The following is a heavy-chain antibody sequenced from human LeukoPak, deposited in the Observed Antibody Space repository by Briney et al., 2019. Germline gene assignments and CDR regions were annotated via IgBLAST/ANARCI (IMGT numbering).Heavy chain of an antibody. Sequence: PGGSLRLSCAASGFTFSDYALGWVRQAPGRGLEWVATLSGSGAGTYYSDSVQGRFTISRDNPKRTLFLQMNSLRAEDTAVYYCARDPNLNDYWGQGTLVTVSS. V-gene: IGHV3-23*01. CDR2: LSGSGAGT. CDR1: GFTFSDYA. J-gene: IGHJ4*02. CDR3: ARDPNLNDY.